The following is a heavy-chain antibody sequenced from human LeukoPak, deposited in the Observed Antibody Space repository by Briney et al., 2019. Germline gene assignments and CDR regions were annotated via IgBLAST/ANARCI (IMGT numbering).Heavy chain of an antibody. CDR1: GYTCTAYY. J-gene: IGHJ4*02. Sequence: ASVKVSRKASGYTCTAYYMHWVRQAPGQGLEWVGGINPNTAVINYAPNFKGRVTMTRATSISTAYMELSSLTSDDTAVYYCARDDSFQFDSWGQGTLVTVSS. D-gene: IGHD5-18*01. V-gene: IGHV1-2*02. CDR3: ARDDSFQFDS. CDR2: INPNTAVI.